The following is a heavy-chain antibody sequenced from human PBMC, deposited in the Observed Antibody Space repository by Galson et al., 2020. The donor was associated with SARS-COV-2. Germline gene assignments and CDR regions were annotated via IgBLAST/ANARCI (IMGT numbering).Heavy chain of an antibody. D-gene: IGHD3-10*01. CDR3: VRGGPEDAFGELERGVGDYNYGMDV. Sequence: GESLKISCAASRFTFDDYGMSWVRQVPGKGLEWVSGINWNGGSTGYADSVKGRFTISRDNAKNSLFLQMNSLRAEDTALYYCVRGGPEDAFGELERGVGDYNYGMDVWGQGTTVTVSS. CDR2: INWNGGST. V-gene: IGHV3-20*04. J-gene: IGHJ6*02. CDR1: RFTFDDYG.